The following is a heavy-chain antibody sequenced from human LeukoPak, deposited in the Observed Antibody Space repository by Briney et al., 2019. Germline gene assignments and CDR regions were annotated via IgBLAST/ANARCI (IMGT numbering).Heavy chain of an antibody. CDR1: GGSISSYY. D-gene: IGHD3-9*01. CDR2: IYYSGST. Sequence: PSETLSLTCTVSGGSISSYYWSWIRQPPGKGLEWIGYIYYSGSTNYNPSLKSRVTISVDTSKNQFSLKLSSVTAADTAVYYCARLLKTGMTGYYSDLWGRGTLVTVSS. V-gene: IGHV4-59*08. J-gene: IGHJ2*01. CDR3: ARLLKTGMTGYYSDL.